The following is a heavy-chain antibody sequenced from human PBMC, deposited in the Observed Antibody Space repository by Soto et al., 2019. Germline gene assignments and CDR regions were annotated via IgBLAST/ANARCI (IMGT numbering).Heavy chain of an antibody. CDR3: ARLDYGDQYYYYGMDV. J-gene: IGHJ6*02. CDR1: GFTFSSYS. D-gene: IGHD4-17*01. CDR2: ISSSSSTI. V-gene: IGHV3-48*02. Sequence: EVQLVESGGGLVQPGGSLRLSCAASGFTFSSYSMNWVRQAPGKGLEWVSFISSSSSTIYYADSVKGRFIISRDNAKNSLYLQMNSLRDEDTAVYYCARLDYGDQYYYYGMDVWGQGTTVTVSS.